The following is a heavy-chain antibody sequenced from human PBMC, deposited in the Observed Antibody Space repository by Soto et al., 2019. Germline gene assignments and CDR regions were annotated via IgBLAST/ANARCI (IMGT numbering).Heavy chain of an antibody. CDR1: GFTFSSYA. D-gene: IGHD3-10*01. CDR2: ISGSGGST. CDR3: AKDGVIMVLGSYFLGLYGMHV. V-gene: IGHV3-23*01. Sequence: EVQLLESGGGLVQPGGSLRLSCAASGFTFSSYAMSWVRQAPGKGLEWVSAISGSGGSTYYADSVKGRFTISRDNSKNTRYLQRNSLRAEDTAVYYCAKDGVIMVLGSYFLGLYGMHVCGQGTTVT. J-gene: IGHJ6*02.